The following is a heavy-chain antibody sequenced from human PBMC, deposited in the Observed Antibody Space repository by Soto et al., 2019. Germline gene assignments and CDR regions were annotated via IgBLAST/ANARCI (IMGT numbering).Heavy chain of an antibody. CDR3: AREMATSSAIDD. D-gene: IGHD1-1*01. J-gene: IGHJ4*02. V-gene: IGHV3-30-3*01. Sequence: GGSLRLSCAASGFTFSSYVMHWVRQAPGKGLEWVAVISSDGTNKYYADSVKGRFTIYRDSSGDLVDLQMNRLRVDDTAVYYCAREMATSSAIDDWGQGTLVTVSS. CDR2: ISSDGTNK. CDR1: GFTFSSYV.